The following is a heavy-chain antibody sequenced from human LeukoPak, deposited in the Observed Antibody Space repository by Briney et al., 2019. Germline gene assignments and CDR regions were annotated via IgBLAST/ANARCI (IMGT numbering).Heavy chain of an antibody. CDR3: ARELCSTTTCYFDY. Sequence: PSETLSLTCSVSGGSISSYYWSWIRQPAGKGLEWIGYIYYTGSTNYNPSLKSRVTISVDTSKNQFSLKLNSVTAADTAVNYCARELCSTTTCYFDYWGQGTLVTV. CDR2: IYYTGST. J-gene: IGHJ4*02. V-gene: IGHV4-59*01. D-gene: IGHD2-2*01. CDR1: GGSISSYY.